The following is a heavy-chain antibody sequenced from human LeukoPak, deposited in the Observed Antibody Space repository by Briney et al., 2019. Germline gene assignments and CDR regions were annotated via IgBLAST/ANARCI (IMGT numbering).Heavy chain of an antibody. V-gene: IGHV4-31*03. D-gene: IGHD2-15*01. CDR1: GGSISSGGYY. Sequence: KTSETLSLTCTVSGGSISSGGYYWSWIRQHPGKGLEWIGYIYYSGSTYYNPSLNSRVTISVDTSKNQFSLKLSSVTAADTVVYYCARDRGGWRYLLFDYWGQGTLVTVSS. J-gene: IGHJ4*02. CDR2: IYYSGST. CDR3: ARDRGGWRYLLFDY.